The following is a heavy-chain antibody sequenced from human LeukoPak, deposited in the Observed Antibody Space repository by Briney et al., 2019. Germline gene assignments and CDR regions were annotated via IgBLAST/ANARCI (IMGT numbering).Heavy chain of an antibody. V-gene: IGHV3-23*01. D-gene: IGHD6-6*01. CDR3: ARAARYSSSSY. CDR2: ISGSGGNT. J-gene: IGHJ4*02. Sequence: GGSLRLSCAASGLTFSSYAKNWVRQAPGKGLGWVSAISGSGGNTYYANSANGRLTISRDNSKKTQYPQMISPRAAATAVYYCARAARYSSSSYWGQVALVSVS. CDR1: GLTFSSYA.